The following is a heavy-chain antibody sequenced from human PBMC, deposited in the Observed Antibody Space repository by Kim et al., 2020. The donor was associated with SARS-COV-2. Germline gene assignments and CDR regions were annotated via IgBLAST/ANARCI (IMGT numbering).Heavy chain of an antibody. CDR3: ARYQVGATSAFDI. J-gene: IGHJ3*02. V-gene: IGHV4-39*07. D-gene: IGHD1-26*01. Sequence: NPALKSRVPISVDTSKNQFSLKLSYVTAADTAVYYCARYQVGATSAFDIWGQGTMVTVSS.